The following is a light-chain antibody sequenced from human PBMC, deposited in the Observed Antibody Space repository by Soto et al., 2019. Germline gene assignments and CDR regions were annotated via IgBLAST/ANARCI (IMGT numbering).Light chain of an antibody. J-gene: IGKJ2*01. CDR1: QTLTTI. V-gene: IGKV1-33*01. CDR3: QQNDNLPPT. CDR2: DAS. Sequence: DIQMTQSPSSLSASVGAEATITCRAGQTLTTILNWNQQKPGKAPRLLIYDASNLETGIPSRFSGSGSGTDFTFTISSLQPEDIATYYCQQNDNLPPTFGQGTKLEIK.